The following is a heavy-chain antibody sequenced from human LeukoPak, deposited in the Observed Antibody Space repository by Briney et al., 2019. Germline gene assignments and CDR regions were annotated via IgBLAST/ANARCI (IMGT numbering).Heavy chain of an antibody. CDR2: IYHSGST. CDR1: GGSISSGGYS. V-gene: IGHV4-30-2*01. D-gene: IGHD3-22*01. J-gene: IGHJ4*02. CDR3: ARRSYSSGYYYFDY. Sequence: SETLSLTCAVSGGSISSGGYSWSWIRQPPGKGLEWIGYIYHSGSTNYNPSLKSRVTISVDTSKNQFSLKLSSVTAADTAVYYCARRSYSSGYYYFDYWGQGTLVTVSS.